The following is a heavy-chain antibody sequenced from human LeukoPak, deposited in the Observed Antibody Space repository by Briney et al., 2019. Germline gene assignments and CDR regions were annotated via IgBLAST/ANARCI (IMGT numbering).Heavy chain of an antibody. D-gene: IGHD6-6*01. V-gene: IGHV4-61*08. Sequence: PSETLSLTCTVSGGSISSGDYYWSWIRQPPGKGLEWIGYIYYSGSTNYNPSLKSRVTISVDTAKNQFSLKLTSVTAADTAVYYCARGTEAARRWFDPWGQGTLVTVSS. CDR2: IYYSGST. CDR1: GGSISSGDYY. J-gene: IGHJ5*02. CDR3: ARGTEAARRWFDP.